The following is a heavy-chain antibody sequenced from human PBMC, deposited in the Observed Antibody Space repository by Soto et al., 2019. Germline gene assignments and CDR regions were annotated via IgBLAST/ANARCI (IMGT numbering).Heavy chain of an antibody. Sequence: PGGSLRLSCAASGFTFSSYGMHWVRQAPGKGLEWVAVIWYDGSNKYYADSVKGRFTISRDNSKNTLYLQMNSLRAEDTAVYYCARGVAATVYYYYGMDVWGQGTTVTVSS. J-gene: IGHJ6*02. CDR3: ARGVAATVYYYYGMDV. D-gene: IGHD2-15*01. CDR1: GFTFSSYG. CDR2: IWYDGSNK. V-gene: IGHV3-33*01.